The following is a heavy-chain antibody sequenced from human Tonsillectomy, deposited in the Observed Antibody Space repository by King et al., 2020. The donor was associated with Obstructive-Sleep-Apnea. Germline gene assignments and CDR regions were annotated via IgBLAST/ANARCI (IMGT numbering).Heavy chain of an antibody. D-gene: IGHD3-9*01. V-gene: IGHV1-69*10. Sequence: QLVQSGAEVKKPGSSVKVSCKASGGTFSSYAISWVRQAPGQGLEWMGGIIPILGIANYAQKFQGRVTITADKSTSTAYMELSSLRSEDTAVYYCAKRAGSGYNYYYYGMDVWGQGTTVTVSS. CDR1: GGTFSSYA. J-gene: IGHJ6*02. CDR2: IIPILGIA. CDR3: AKRAGSGYNYYYYGMDV.